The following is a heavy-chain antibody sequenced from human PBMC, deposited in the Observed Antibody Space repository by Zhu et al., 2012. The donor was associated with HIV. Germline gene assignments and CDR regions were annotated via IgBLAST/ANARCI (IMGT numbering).Heavy chain of an antibody. V-gene: IGHV3-23*01. CDR1: GFTFSSYA. D-gene: IGHD2-2*01. CDR3: AKETGYCSSTSCYVEYFQH. J-gene: IGHJ1*01. Sequence: EVQLLESGGGLVQPGGSLRLSCAASGFTFSSYAMSWVRQAPGKGLEWVSAISGSGGSTYYADSVKGRLTISRDNSKNTLYLQMNSLRAEDTAVYYCAKETGYCSSTSCYVEYFQHWGQGTLVTVSS. CDR2: ISGSGGST.